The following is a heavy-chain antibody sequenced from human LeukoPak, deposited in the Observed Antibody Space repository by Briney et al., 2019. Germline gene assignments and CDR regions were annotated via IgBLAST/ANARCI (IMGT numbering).Heavy chain of an antibody. J-gene: IGHJ4*02. V-gene: IGHV1-18*01. CDR2: ISAYNGNT. D-gene: IGHD3-22*01. Sequence: VASVKVSCKASGYTFTSYGISWVRQAPGQGLEWMGWISAYNGNTNYAQKLQGRVTMTTDTSTSTAYMELRSLRSDDTAVYYCARAYDSGGRGVNYYFDYWGQGTLVTVSS. CDR3: ARAYDSGGRGVNYYFDY. CDR1: GYTFTSYG.